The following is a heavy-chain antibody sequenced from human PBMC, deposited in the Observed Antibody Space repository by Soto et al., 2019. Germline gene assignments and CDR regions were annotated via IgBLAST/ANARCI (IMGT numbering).Heavy chain of an antibody. CDR2: ISGSGGST. J-gene: IGHJ3*02. V-gene: IGHV3-23*01. CDR1: GFTFSSYA. CDR3: ARDLAGLDGAFDI. Sequence: LRLSCAASGFTFSSYAMSWVRQAPGKGLEWVSAISGSGGSTYYADSVKGRFTISRDNSKNTLYLQMNSLRAEDTAVYYCARDLAGLDGAFDIWGQGTLVTVSS. D-gene: IGHD6-13*01.